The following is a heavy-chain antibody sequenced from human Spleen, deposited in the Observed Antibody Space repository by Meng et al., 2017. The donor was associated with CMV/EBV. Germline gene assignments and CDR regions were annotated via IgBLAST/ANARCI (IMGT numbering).Heavy chain of an antibody. CDR2: IIPLFGIA. D-gene: IGHD3-3*01. CDR3: ARVTTIFGVVSNDAFDI. V-gene: IGHV1-69*05. Sequence: SVKVSCKASGGTFSSFSFSWMRQAPGQGLEWVGGIIPLFGIANYAQKFQGRVTITTDESTSTAYMSLSSLRSEDTAVYYCARVTTIFGVVSNDAFDIWGQGTMVTVSS. CDR1: GGTFSSFS. J-gene: IGHJ3*02.